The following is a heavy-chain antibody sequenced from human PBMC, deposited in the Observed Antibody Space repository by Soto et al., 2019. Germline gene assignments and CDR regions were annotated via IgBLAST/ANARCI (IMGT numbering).Heavy chain of an antibody. J-gene: IGHJ6*04. V-gene: IGHV1-18*01. Sequence: QAQLVQSGAEVKKPGASVRVSCKASGYSFTGYGFSWVRQAPGQGLEWMGWISVLNSATNYEQKLQGRVTMTADTFTNTAYMELRSLRSDDTAVYYCARDDPGEPLDNFYFYGMDVWGKGTPVTVSS. D-gene: IGHD3-16*01. CDR1: GYSFTGYG. CDR2: ISVLNSAT. CDR3: ARDDPGEPLDNFYFYGMDV.